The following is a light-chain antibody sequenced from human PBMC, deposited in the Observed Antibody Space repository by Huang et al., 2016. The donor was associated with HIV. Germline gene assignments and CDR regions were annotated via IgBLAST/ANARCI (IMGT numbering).Light chain of an antibody. CDR2: AGS. Sequence: DIQLTQSPSAMSASVGDRVSITCRASQGIANYLVWFQQRPGGAPKRLIYAGSSLQSGVPSRVSGSGSGTKFTLTISGLQPEDFATYYCLQHHDYPRTFGQGTKVEV. V-gene: IGKV1-17*03. CDR3: LQHHDYPRT. CDR1: QGIANY. J-gene: IGKJ1*01.